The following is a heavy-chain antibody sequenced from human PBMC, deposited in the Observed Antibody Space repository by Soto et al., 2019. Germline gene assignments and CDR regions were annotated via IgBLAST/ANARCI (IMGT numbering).Heavy chain of an antibody. D-gene: IGHD4-17*01. CDR1: GGAFSGYY. Sequence: QVQLQQWGAGLLKPSETLSLTCAVYGGAFSGYYWSWISQPPGKGLEWIGEINHSGSTTDNPSLTSGVTISVDTAKNQFSLKMSSVTAADTAVYYCARGYPLDDYGDYQGGRYFDYWGQGTMVTVSS. CDR2: INHSGST. CDR3: ARGYPLDDYGDYQGGRYFDY. V-gene: IGHV4-34*01. J-gene: IGHJ4*02.